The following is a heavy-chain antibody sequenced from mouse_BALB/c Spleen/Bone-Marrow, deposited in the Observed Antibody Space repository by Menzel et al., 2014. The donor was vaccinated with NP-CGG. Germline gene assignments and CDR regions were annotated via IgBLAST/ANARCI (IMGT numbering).Heavy chain of an antibody. D-gene: IGHD1-1*01. V-gene: IGHV14-3*02. CDR3: ARYYYGSSYLDY. J-gene: IGHJ2*01. CDR2: IDPANGNT. Sequence: VQLQQSGAELVKPGASVKLSCTASGFNIKDTYMHWVKQRPEQGLEWIGRIDPANGNTKYDPKFQGKATITADTSSNTAYLQLSSLTSEDTAVYYCARYYYGSSYLDYWGQGTTLTVSP. CDR1: GFNIKDTY.